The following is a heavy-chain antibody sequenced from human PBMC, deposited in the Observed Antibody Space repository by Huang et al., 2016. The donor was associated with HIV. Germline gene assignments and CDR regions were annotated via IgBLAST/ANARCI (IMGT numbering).Heavy chain of an antibody. CDR2: LNHRGLS. D-gene: IGHD2-21*02. CDR3: ARPRMTATSSDSTWSFFDS. CDR1: GGSLSYHY. V-gene: IGHV4-34*02. Sequence: QVQLQQWGAGLLKPSGALSLKCAVYGGSLSYHYWTWIRLSPGKRLEWIGELNHRGLSTYNSSLIRLVTMSVDMSKNQFSLNLTSLTAADTAVYYCARPRMTATSSDSTWSFFDSWGQGTLVIVSS. J-gene: IGHJ4*02.